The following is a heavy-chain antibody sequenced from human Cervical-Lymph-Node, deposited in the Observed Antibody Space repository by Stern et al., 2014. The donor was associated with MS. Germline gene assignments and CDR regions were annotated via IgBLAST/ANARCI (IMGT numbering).Heavy chain of an antibody. CDR3: ARESGISPGIDY. CDR2: IIPIFGTA. CDR1: GGPFSSSA. V-gene: IGHV1-69*01. Sequence: QVQLVESVAEVTKPGSSVKVSCKASGGPFSSSAISWVRQAPGQGLEWMGGIIPIFGTANYAKKFQGRGKMTADESTSTAYRELSSLRSEDTAGYYGARESGISPGIDYWGQGTLVTVSS. J-gene: IGHJ4*02. D-gene: IGHD3-3*02.